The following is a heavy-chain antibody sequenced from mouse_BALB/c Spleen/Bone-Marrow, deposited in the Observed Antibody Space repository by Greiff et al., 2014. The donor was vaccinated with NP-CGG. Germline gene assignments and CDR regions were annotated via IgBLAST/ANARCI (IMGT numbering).Heavy chain of an antibody. CDR2: IDPANGNT. V-gene: IGHV14-3*02. CDR3: AYYRYDEGGFAF. D-gene: IGHD2-14*01. Sequence: EVQLQQSGAELAKPGASVKLSCTASGFNIKDTYMHWVKQRPEQGLEWIVGIDPANGNTKYDPKFQGKATITADTSSNTAYLQLSSLTSEDTAVYYRAYYRYDEGGFAFWGQGTLVTVSA. CDR1: GFNIKDTY. J-gene: IGHJ3*01.